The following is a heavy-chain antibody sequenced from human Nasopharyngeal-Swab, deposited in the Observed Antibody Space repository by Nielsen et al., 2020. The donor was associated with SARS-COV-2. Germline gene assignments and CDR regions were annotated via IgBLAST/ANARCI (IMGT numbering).Heavy chain of an antibody. CDR3: ARGLVRSLNSYYYYMDV. CDR2: IYYSGST. J-gene: IGHJ6*03. D-gene: IGHD6-6*01. V-gene: IGHV4-59*01. CDR1: GGSISSYY. Sequence: SETLSLTCTVSGGSISSYYCSWIRQPPGKGLEWIGYIYYSGSTNYNPTLKSRVTISVDTSKNQFSLKLSSVTAANTAVYYCARGLVRSLNSYYYYMDVWGKGTTVTVSS.